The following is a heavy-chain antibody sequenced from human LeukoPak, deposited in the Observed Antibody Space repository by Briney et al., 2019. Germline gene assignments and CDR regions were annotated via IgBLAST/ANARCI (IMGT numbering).Heavy chain of an antibody. CDR2: IDYSGST. Sequence: SETLSLTCTVSGGSISTYYWTWIRQPPGKELEWIGYIDYSGSTNYNPSLKSRVTMSIDTSKNQFSLKLSSVTAADTAVYYCARVGSYCFDLWGLGTLVTVSS. V-gene: IGHV4-59*01. CDR3: ARVGSYCFDL. J-gene: IGHJ4*02. CDR1: GGSISTYY.